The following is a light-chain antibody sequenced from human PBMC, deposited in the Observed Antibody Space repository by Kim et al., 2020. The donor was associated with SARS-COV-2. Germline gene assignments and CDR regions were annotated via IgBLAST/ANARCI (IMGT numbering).Light chain of an antibody. CDR2: TAS. CDR1: QSISSW. CDR3: QQYTSSPRT. V-gene: IGKV1-5*03. Sequence: DIQMTQSPSTLSASVGDRVTITCRASQSISSWLAWYQQKPGKAPKLLIYTASSLESGVPSRFSGSGSGTEFTLTISSLQPDDFATYYCQQYTSSPRTFGQGTKVDIK. J-gene: IGKJ1*01.